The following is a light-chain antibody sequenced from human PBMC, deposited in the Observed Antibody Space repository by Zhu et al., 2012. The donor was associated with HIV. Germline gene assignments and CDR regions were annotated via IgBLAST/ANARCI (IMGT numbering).Light chain of an antibody. CDR3: QQSGSSPYT. J-gene: IGKJ2*01. Sequence: EIVLTQSPGTLSLSLGERATLSCRASQTIYGNSLAWYQQEPGRAPRLLIFAATHRATDIPDKFDGRGSGTDFTLTISRLESEDSGVYYCQQSGSSPYTFGRGRRCRSN. CDR2: AAT. CDR1: QTIYGNS. V-gene: IGKV3-20*01.